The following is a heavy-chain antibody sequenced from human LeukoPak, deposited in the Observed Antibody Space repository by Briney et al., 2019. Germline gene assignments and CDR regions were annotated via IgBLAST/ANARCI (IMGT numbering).Heavy chain of an antibody. CDR3: AKDPRRIAVAAAGWFDP. Sequence: GGSLRLSCAASGFTFSSYAMSWVRQAPGKGLEWVSAISGSGGSTYYADSVKGRFTISRDNSKNTLYLQMNSLRAEDTAVYYCAKDPRRIAVAAAGWFDPWGQGTLATVSS. V-gene: IGHV3-23*01. CDR2: ISGSGGST. D-gene: IGHD6-19*01. CDR1: GFTFSSYA. J-gene: IGHJ5*02.